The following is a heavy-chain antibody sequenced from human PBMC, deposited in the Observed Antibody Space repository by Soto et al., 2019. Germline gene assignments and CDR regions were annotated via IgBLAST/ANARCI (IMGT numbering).Heavy chain of an antibody. CDR2: ITPIFNSA. CDR1: GVTFTSYT. D-gene: IGHD2-21*02. Sequence: QVHLVQSGAEVKKPGSSVKVSCKISGVTFTSYTIGWVRQAPGQGLEWMGGITPIFNSANYARKFQGRISISADDSTNTAHMDLRSLSSEDSAMYYCARIIGTYCGGDCSPWDDYWGQGTLVTVSS. CDR3: ARIIGTYCGGDCSPWDDY. J-gene: IGHJ4*02. V-gene: IGHV1-69*12.